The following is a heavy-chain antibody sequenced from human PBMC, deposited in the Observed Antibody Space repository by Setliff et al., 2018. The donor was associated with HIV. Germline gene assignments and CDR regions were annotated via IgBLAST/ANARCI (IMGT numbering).Heavy chain of an antibody. V-gene: IGHV3-33*01. CDR3: ARDATYYNFWSGSYDAFDV. D-gene: IGHD3-3*01. Sequence: GGSLRLSCAASGFTFSSYGMHWVRQVPGKGLEWVAVIWYDGSKKYYAESVKGRFTISRDNSKKMLYLQMNSLRAEDTAVYYCARDATYYNFWSGSYDAFDVWGPGTMVTVSS. CDR1: GFTFSSYG. J-gene: IGHJ3*01. CDR2: IWYDGSKK.